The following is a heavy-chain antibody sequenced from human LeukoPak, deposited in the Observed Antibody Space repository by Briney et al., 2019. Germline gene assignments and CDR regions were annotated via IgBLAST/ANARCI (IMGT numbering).Heavy chain of an antibody. CDR3: ARYQSSSYAFDI. J-gene: IGHJ3*02. Sequence: SAKVSCKASGGTFSSYAISWVRQAPGQGLEWMGGIIPIFGTANYAQKFQGRVTITADESTSTAYMELSSLRSEDTAVYYCARYQSSSYAFDIWGQGTMVTVSS. CDR2: IIPIFGTA. V-gene: IGHV1-69*13. D-gene: IGHD2-2*01. CDR1: GGTFSSYA.